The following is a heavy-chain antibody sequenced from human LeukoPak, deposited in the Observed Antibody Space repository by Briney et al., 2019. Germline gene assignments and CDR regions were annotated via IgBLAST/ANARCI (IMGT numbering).Heavy chain of an antibody. CDR2: ISAYNGNT. V-gene: IGHV1-18*01. CDR1: GYTFTSYG. J-gene: IGHJ5*02. D-gene: IGHD2-2*02. Sequence: ASVKVSCKASGYTFTSYGISWVRQAPGQGLEWMGWISAYNGNTNYAQKLQGRVTMTTDTSTSTAYMELRSLRSDDTAVYYCARNYCSSTSCYSWHIGWWFDPWGQGTLVTVSS. CDR3: ARNYCSSTSCYSWHIGWWFDP.